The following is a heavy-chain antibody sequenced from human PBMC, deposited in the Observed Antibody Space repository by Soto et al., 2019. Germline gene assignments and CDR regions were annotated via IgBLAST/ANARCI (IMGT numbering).Heavy chain of an antibody. V-gene: IGHV3-23*01. J-gene: IGHJ4*02. D-gene: IGHD3-22*01. CDR3: EREYYYDSSYYFDY. Sequence: WGSLRLSCAASGFPFSSYAMSWVRQAPGKGLEWVSAISGSGGSTYYADSVKGRFTISRDNSKNTLYLQMNSLRAEDTAVYYCEREYYYDSSYYFDYWGQGNLVTVS. CDR1: GFPFSSYA. CDR2: ISGSGGST.